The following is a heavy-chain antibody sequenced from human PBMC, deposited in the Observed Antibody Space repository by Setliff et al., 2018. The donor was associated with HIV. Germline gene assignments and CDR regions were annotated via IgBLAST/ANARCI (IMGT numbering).Heavy chain of an antibody. J-gene: IGHJ4*02. D-gene: IGHD2-8*01. CDR1: GFTFKIYA. CDR3: AKDPPTLQWAFDY. Sequence: GGSLRLSCKASGFTFKIYAMSWVRQAPGKGLEWVSAISGSGGSTWYADSVKGRFTISRDNSRNTLYLQMNSLRAEDTAVYYCAKDPPTLQWAFDYWGQGTLVTVSS. V-gene: IGHV3-23*01. CDR2: ISGSGGST.